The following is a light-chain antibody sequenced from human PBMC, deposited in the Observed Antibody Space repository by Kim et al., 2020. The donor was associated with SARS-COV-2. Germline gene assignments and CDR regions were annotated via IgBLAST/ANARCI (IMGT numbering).Light chain of an antibody. Sequence: ALGPRVRTRCKGGRLRSYYANWNKKKPGQPQSLGIYGDTNRNSGIPDRLSGSSSRKTSSLTITGGKAEEEAGYYGNCRDGSSTHLVFGGGTQLTVL. CDR3: NCRDGSSTHLV. CDR1: RLRSYY. J-gene: IGLJ2*01. V-gene: IGLV3-19*01. CDR2: GDT.